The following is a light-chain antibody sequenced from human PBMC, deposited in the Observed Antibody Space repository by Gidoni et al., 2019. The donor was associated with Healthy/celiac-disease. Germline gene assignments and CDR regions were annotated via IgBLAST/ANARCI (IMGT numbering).Light chain of an antibody. CDR1: QSLLHSNGYNY. Sequence: DIVMTQSPLSLPVTPGEPASISCRSSQSLLHSNGYNYLDWYLQKPGQSPQLLIYLGSNRASGVPDRLSGSGSGTDFTLKISRVEAEDVGVYYCMQALQTPPLVTFGPGTKVDIK. V-gene: IGKV2-28*01. J-gene: IGKJ3*01. CDR2: LGS. CDR3: MQALQTPPLVT.